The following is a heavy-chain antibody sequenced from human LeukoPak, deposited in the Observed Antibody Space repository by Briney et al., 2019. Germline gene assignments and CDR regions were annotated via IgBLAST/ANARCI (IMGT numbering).Heavy chain of an antibody. D-gene: IGHD1-7*01. V-gene: IGHV3-23*01. Sequence: GGSLRLSCAASGFTFTSYSMSWVRQAPGKGLEWVSGTSDRGNYTYYADSVKGRFTISRDSSKNTLFLQMNSLRAEDTALYFCARKAQYNGHYPLDYWGQGTLVTVSS. CDR3: ARKAQYNGHYPLDY. CDR1: GFTFTSYS. CDR2: TSDRGNYT. J-gene: IGHJ4*02.